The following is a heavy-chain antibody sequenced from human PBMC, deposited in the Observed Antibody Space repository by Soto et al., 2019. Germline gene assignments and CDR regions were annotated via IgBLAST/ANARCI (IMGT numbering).Heavy chain of an antibody. J-gene: IGHJ4*02. D-gene: IGHD6-19*01. CDR3: ARSVEGHFDY. V-gene: IGHV3-48*02. CDR2: ITSDTKTI. CDR1: GFNFKIYS. Sequence: EVQLVESGGDLVQRGGSLRLSCVASGFNFKIYSMNWVRQAPGKGLEWFAYITSDTKTIKYVDSVKGRFTISRDKDRNLVYLHMNSLRDEDTAVYYCARSVEGHFDYWGQGTVVTVSS.